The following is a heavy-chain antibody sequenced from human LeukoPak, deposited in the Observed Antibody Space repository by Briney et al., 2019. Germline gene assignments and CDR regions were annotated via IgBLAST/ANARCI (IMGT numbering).Heavy chain of an antibody. CDR3: ARQLQWLVYYMDV. CDR1: GYSISSGYY. J-gene: IGHJ6*03. D-gene: IGHD6-19*01. V-gene: IGHV4-38-2*02. Sequence: PSETLSLTCTVSGYSISSGYYWGWIRQPPGKGLEWIGSIYHSGSTYYNPSLKSRVTISVDTSKNQFSLKLSSVTAADTAVYYCARQLQWLVYYMDVWGKGTTVTISS. CDR2: IYHSGST.